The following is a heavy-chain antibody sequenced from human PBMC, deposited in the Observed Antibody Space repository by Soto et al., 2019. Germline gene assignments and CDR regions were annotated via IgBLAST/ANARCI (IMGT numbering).Heavy chain of an antibody. CDR2: IYYSGST. Sequence: SETLSLTCTVSGGSISSSSYYWGWIRQPPGKGLEWIGSIYYSGSTYYNPSLKSRVTISVDTSKNQFSLKLSSVTAADTAVYYCARDYYDSSGYYGQVGYFQHWGQGTLVTVSS. V-gene: IGHV4-39*02. D-gene: IGHD3-22*01. CDR3: ARDYYDSSGYYGQVGYFQH. CDR1: GGSISSSSYY. J-gene: IGHJ1*01.